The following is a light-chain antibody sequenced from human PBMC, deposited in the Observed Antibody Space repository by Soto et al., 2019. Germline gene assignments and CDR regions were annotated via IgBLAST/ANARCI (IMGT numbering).Light chain of an antibody. CDR1: SSNIGAGYD. J-gene: IGLJ2*01. CDR3: QSYDSSLSGVV. Sequence: QLVLTQPPSVSGAPGQRVTISCTGSSSNIGAGYDVHWYQQLPGTAPKLPIYGNSNRPSGVPDRFSGSKSGTSASLAITGLQAEDEADYYCQSYDSSLSGVVCGGGTKLTVL. CDR2: GNS. V-gene: IGLV1-40*01.